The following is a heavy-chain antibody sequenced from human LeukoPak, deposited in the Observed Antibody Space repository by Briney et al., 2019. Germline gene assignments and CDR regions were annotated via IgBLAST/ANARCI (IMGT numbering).Heavy chain of an antibody. D-gene: IGHD3-22*01. CDR1: GYSISSGYY. CDR2: IYHSGRS. V-gene: IGHV4-38-2*02. CDR3: ARGPYSYDSSGAFDI. J-gene: IGHJ3*02. Sequence: SETLSLTCTVSGYSISSGYYWGWIRQTPGKGLEWIGSIYHSGRSYYNPSLKSRVTISVDTSKNYFSLKLSSVTAADTAVYFCARGPYSYDSSGAFDIWGQGTMVTVSS.